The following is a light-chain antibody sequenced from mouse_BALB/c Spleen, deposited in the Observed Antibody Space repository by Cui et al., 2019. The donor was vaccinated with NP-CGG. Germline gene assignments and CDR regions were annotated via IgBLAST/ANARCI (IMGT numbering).Light chain of an antibody. J-gene: IGLJ1*01. Sequence: QPVVTQEPAPTTSPGETATLTCRSSTGAVTTSNYANWVQEKPDHLFTGLIGGTNNRAQGVPARFSGSLIGDKAARTITGAQTEDEAIYFCALWYSNHWVFGGGTKLTVL. CDR1: TGAVTTSNY. V-gene: IGLV1*01. CDR3: ALWYSNHWV. CDR2: GTN.